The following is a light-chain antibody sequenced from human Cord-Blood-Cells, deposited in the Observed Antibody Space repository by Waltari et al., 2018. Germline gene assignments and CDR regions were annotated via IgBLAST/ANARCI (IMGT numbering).Light chain of an antibody. Sequence: DIVMTQSPATLSVSLGERAPLSCRASQSVSSNLAWYQQKPGQAPRLLIYGASTRATGIPARFSGSGSGTEFTLTISSLQSEDFAVYYCQQYNNWPRTFGQGTKVEIK. CDR3: QQYNNWPRT. CDR2: GAS. CDR1: QSVSSN. J-gene: IGKJ1*01. V-gene: IGKV3-15*01.